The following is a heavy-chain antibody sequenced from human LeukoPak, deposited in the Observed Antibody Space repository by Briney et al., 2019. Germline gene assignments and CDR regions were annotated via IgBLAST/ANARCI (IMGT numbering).Heavy chain of an antibody. J-gene: IGHJ4*02. V-gene: IGHV4-59*01. CDR2: IYHSGNT. CDR3: ARSTEDTAMVTGY. CDR1: DASIVYYY. Sequence: PSETLSLTCSVADASIVYYYWSWSRQPPGERLGWIGYIYHSGNTSYNPSLKSRVPISIATSKTQFSLKLRSVSAADTAVYYCARSTEDTAMVTGYSGQGTLVSASS. D-gene: IGHD5-18*01.